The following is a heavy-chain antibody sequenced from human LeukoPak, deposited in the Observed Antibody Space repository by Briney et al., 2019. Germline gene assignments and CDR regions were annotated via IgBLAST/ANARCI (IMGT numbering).Heavy chain of an antibody. D-gene: IGHD2-2*01. CDR2: IYPGDSDT. J-gene: IGHJ6*02. CDR3: ARRDGYCSSSSCYADYYYGMDV. CDR1: GYSFTSYW. Sequence: GESLQISCKGSGYSFTSYWIGWVRQMPGKGLEWMGIIYPGDSDTTYSPSFQGQVTISADKSISTAYLQWSSLKASDTAMYYCARRDGYCSSSSCYADYYYGMDVWGQGTTVTVSS. V-gene: IGHV5-51*01.